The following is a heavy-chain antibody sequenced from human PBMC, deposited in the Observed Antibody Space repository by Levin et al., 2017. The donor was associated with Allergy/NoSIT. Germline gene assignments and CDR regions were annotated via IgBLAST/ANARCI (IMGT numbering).Heavy chain of an antibody. CDR1: GGTFSSYA. Sequence: GGSLRLSCKASGGTFSSYAISWVRQAPGQGLEWMGGIIPIFGTANYAQKFQGRVTITADESTSTAYMELSSLRSEDTAVYYCARRCSGGSRYYFDYWGQGTLVTVSS. D-gene: IGHD2-15*01. V-gene: IGHV1-69*01. CDR2: IIPIFGTA. CDR3: ARRCSGGSRYYFDY. J-gene: IGHJ4*02.